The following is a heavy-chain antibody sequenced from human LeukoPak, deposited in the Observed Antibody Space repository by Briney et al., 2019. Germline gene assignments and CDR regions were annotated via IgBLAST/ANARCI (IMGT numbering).Heavy chain of an antibody. Sequence: PGGSLRLSCAASGFTFSSYSMNWVRRAPGKGLEWVSSISSSSSYIYYADSVKGRFTISRDNAKNSLYLQMNSLRAEDTAVYYCARDYDSSGYPQDWGQGTLVTVSS. CDR3: ARDYDSSGYPQD. J-gene: IGHJ4*02. D-gene: IGHD3-22*01. V-gene: IGHV3-21*01. CDR1: GFTFSSYS. CDR2: ISSSSSYI.